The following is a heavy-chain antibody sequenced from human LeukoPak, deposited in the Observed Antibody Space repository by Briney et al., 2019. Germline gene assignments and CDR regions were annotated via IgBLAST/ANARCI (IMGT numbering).Heavy chain of an antibody. CDR2: ISGSGGST. J-gene: IGHJ4*02. CDR3: ARDEYYGSGTPPAY. D-gene: IGHD3-10*01. Sequence: GGSLRLSCAASGFTFSSYAMSWVRQAPGKGLEWVSAISGSGGSTYYADSVKGRFTISRDNSKNTLYLQMNSLRAEDTAVYYCARDEYYGSGTPPAYWGQGTLVTVSS. V-gene: IGHV3-23*01. CDR1: GFTFSSYA.